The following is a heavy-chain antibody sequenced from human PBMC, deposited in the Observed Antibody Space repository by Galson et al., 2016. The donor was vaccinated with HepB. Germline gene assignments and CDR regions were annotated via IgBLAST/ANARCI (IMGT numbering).Heavy chain of an antibody. V-gene: IGHV6-1*01. J-gene: IGHJ4*02. CDR3: ATARSSAWSGFDS. CDR2: TYYRSKWYN. D-gene: IGHD6-19*01. Sequence: CAISGDSVSDTTIAWNWIRQSPSRGLEWLGRTYYRSKWYNDYAVSVKGRITINPDTSKNQFSLHLNSVTPEDTAVYYCATARSSAWSGFDSWGQGTLVTVSS. CDR1: GDSVSDTTIA.